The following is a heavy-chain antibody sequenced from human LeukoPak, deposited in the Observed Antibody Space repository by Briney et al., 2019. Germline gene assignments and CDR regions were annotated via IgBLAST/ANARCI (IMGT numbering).Heavy chain of an antibody. J-gene: IGHJ4*02. Sequence: PGGSLRLSCAASGFIFSSYAMHWVRQAPGKGLEWVAVISYDGSNKYYADSVKGRFTISRDNSKNTLYLQMNSLRAEDTAVYYCARVRDIVVVVAAYDYWGQGTLVTVSS. V-gene: IGHV3-30*04. CDR2: ISYDGSNK. D-gene: IGHD2-15*01. CDR3: ARVRDIVVVVAAYDY. CDR1: GFIFSSYA.